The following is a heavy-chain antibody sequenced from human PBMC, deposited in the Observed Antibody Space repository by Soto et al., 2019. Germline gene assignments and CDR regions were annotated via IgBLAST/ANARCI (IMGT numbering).Heavy chain of an antibody. CDR2: IIPIFGTA. D-gene: IGHD2-21*02. J-gene: IGHJ3*02. Sequence: SVKVSCKASGGTFSSYAISWVRQAPGQGLEWMGGIIPIFGTANYAQKFQGRVTITADESTSTAYMELSSLRSEDTAVYYCARDAIGYCGGDCYPDDAFDIWGQGTMVTVS. V-gene: IGHV1-69*13. CDR3: ARDAIGYCGGDCYPDDAFDI. CDR1: GGTFSSYA.